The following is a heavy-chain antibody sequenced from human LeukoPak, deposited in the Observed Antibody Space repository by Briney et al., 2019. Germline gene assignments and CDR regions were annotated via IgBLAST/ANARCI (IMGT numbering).Heavy chain of an antibody. J-gene: IGHJ4*02. CDR3: ARWYSSGIDY. Sequence: ASVKVSCKASGYTFTCCYMHWVRQAPGQGLEWMGWINPNSGGTNYAQKFQGRVTMTRDTSISTAYMELSRLRYDDTAVYYCARWYSSGIDYWGQGTLVTVSS. CDR2: INPNSGGT. CDR1: GYTFTCCY. D-gene: IGHD6-19*01. V-gene: IGHV1-2*02.